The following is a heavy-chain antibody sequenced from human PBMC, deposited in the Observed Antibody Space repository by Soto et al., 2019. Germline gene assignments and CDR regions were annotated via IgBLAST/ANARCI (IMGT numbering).Heavy chain of an antibody. V-gene: IGHV4-34*01. D-gene: IGHD3-3*02. CDR2: INDSGST. Sequence: KTSETLSLTCGVSGGSFSGHSWSWIRLSPRQGLEWIAEINDSGSTKYNPSLKSRAMISLDMSKNQCSLKMTSVTAADTGVYYCTRGAPTFWFDPWGPGTQVTVSS. CDR1: GGSFSGHS. J-gene: IGHJ5*02. CDR3: TRGAPTFWFDP.